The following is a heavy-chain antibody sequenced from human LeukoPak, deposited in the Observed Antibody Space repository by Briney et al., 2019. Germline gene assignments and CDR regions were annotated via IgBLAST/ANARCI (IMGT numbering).Heavy chain of an antibody. J-gene: IGHJ6*02. Sequence: GASVKVSCKASGGTFSSYAISWVRQAPGQGLEWMGRIIPMLGIANYAQKFQGRVTITADKSTSTAYMELSSLRSEDTAVYYCARDCSSTSCYSVYYYYGMNVWGQGTTVTVSS. V-gene: IGHV1-69*04. D-gene: IGHD2-2*01. CDR1: GGTFSSYA. CDR3: ARDCSSTSCYSVYYYYGMNV. CDR2: IIPMLGIA.